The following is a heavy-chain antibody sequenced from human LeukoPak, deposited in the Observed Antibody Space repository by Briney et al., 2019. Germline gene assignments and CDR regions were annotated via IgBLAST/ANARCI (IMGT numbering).Heavy chain of an antibody. V-gene: IGHV3-64D*06. Sequence: WGSLRLSCSASGFTFSSYAMHWVRQAPGKGLEYVSAISSNGGSTYYADSVKGRFTISRDNSKNTLYLQMSSLRAEDTAVYYCARLLGFGTGRRDGYNFADYWGQGTLVTVSS. J-gene: IGHJ4*02. D-gene: IGHD5-24*01. CDR2: ISSNGGST. CDR1: GFTFSSYA. CDR3: ARLLGFGTGRRDGYNFADY.